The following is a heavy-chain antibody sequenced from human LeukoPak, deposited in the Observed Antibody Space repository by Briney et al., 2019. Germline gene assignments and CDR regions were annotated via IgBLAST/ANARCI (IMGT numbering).Heavy chain of an antibody. CDR1: GFTFNNYG. CDR2: ISYDGSNK. J-gene: IGHJ4*02. V-gene: IGHV3-30*18. Sequence: GGSLRLSCAASGFTFNNYGMHWVRQAPGKGLEWVAVISYDGSNKYYADSVKGRFTISRDNSKNTLYLRMDSLRAEDTAVYYCAKWAYYDILTGYYTPLPDYWGQGTLVTVSS. D-gene: IGHD3-9*01. CDR3: AKWAYYDILTGYYTPLPDY.